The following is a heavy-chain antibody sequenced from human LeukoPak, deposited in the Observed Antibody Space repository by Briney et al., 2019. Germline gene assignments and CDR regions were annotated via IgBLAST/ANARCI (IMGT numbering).Heavy chain of an antibody. Sequence: GGSLRLSCAASGFTFHNYAIHWVRQAPGKGLEWVSLTSGDGITTYFADSVKGRFTISRDNSKSSLFLQMNSLRTEDTALYYCARDHVYGGANYWGQGTLVTVSS. V-gene: IGHV3-43*02. CDR3: ARDHVYGGANY. D-gene: IGHD5/OR15-5a*01. CDR2: TSGDGITT. J-gene: IGHJ4*02. CDR1: GFTFHNYA.